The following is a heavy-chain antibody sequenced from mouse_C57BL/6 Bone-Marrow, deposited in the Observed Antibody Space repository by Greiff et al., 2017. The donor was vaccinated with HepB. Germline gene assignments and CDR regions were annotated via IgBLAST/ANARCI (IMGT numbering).Heavy chain of an antibody. CDR1: GYSITSGYY. CDR2: ISYDGSN. Sequence: EVQVVESGPGLVKPSQSLSLTCSVTGYSITSGYYWNWIRQFPGNKLEWMGYISYDGSNNYNPSLKNRISITRDTSKNQFFLKLNSVTTEDTATYYCARDDYGPYFDYWGQGTTLTVSS. J-gene: IGHJ2*01. V-gene: IGHV3-6*01. CDR3: ARDDYGPYFDY. D-gene: IGHD1-1*01.